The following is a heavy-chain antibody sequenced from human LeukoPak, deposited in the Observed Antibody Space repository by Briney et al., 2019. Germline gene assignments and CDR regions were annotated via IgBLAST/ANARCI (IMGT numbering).Heavy chain of an antibody. D-gene: IGHD3-10*01. CDR2: IYSGGPT. CDR3: ALQWLGEFLPDY. V-gene: IGHV3-66*01. J-gene: IGHJ4*02. Sequence: PGGSLRLSCAASGFTFSSYSMNWVRQAPGKGLEWVSVIYSGGPTYYADSVKGRFTISRDNSKNTLYLQMSSLRAEDTAVYYCALQWLGEFLPDYWGQGTLVTVSS. CDR1: GFTFSSYS.